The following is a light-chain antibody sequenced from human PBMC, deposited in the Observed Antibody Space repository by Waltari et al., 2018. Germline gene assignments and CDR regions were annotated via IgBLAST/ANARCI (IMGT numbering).Light chain of an antibody. V-gene: IGKV1-5*03. CDR3: QQYNSYWT. J-gene: IGKJ1*01. CDR2: KAS. Sequence: DIQMTKSPSTLSASVGDRGTITCRASQSISSWLAWYQQKPGKAPKLLLYKASSLESGVPSRFSGSGSGTEFTLTISSLQPDDFATYYCQQYNSYWTFGQGTKVEIK. CDR1: QSISSW.